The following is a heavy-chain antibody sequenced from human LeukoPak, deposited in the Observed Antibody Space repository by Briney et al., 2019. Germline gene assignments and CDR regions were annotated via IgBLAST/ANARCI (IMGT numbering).Heavy chain of an antibody. Sequence: EASVKVSCKASGYTFTNFYMNWVRQAPGQGLEWMGIFNPISGGTDYPQKFQGRVTVTRDTSISTAYMELGRLRSDDTAVYYCARVSVITQYNGSPDYFASWGQGTLLTVSS. CDR2: FNPISGGT. CDR1: GYTFTNFY. CDR3: ARVSVITQYNGSPDYFAS. J-gene: IGHJ4*02. D-gene: IGHD1-26*01. V-gene: IGHV1-2*02.